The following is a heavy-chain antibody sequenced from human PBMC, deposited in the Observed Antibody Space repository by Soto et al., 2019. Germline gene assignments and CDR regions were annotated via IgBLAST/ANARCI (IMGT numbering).Heavy chain of an antibody. CDR3: AKSSRLAPTLWN. D-gene: IGHD3-3*01. Sequence: GGSLRLSCPASGFTFSNYAMSWVRQAPGKGLEWVSTISDRGGSTYYADSVKGRFTVSRDNSKNTLYLQMSSLRAEDTGVYYCAKSSRLAPTLWNSGQGTLVTVSS. CDR1: GFTFSNYA. J-gene: IGHJ4*02. V-gene: IGHV3-23*01. CDR2: ISDRGGST.